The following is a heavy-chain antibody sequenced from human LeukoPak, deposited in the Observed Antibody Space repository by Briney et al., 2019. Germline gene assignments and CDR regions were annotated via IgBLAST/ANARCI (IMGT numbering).Heavy chain of an antibody. V-gene: IGHV4-59*01. J-gene: IGHJ4*02. CDR1: GGSISSYY. Sequence: SETLSLTCTVSGGSISSYYWIWIRQPPGKGLEWIGYIYYSGSTNYNPSLKSRVTISVDTSKNQFSLKLSSVTAADTAVYYCARDRLTYYFDYWGQGTLVTVSS. D-gene: IGHD3-16*01. CDR2: IYYSGST. CDR3: ARDRLTYYFDY.